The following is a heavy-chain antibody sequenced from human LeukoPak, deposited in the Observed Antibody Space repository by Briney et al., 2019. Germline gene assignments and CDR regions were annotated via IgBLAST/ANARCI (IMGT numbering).Heavy chain of an antibody. V-gene: IGHV1-46*01. CDR3: AREWRGYSYDNWFDP. Sequence: ASVTVSCKASGYTFTSYYMHWVRQAPGQGLEWMGIINPSGGSTSYAQKFQGRVTMTRDMSTSTVYMELSSLRSEDTAVYYCAREWRGYSYDNWFDPWGQGTLVTVSS. CDR1: GYTFTSYY. D-gene: IGHD5-18*01. CDR2: INPSGGST. J-gene: IGHJ5*02.